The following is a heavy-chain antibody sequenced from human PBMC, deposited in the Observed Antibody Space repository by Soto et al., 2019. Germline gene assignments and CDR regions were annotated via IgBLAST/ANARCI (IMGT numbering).Heavy chain of an antibody. CDR2: IYYSGST. J-gene: IGHJ5*02. V-gene: IGHV4-39*02. CDR1: GGSISSSSYY. Sequence: QLQLQESGPGLVKPSETLSLTCTVSGGSISSSSYYWGWIRQPPGKGLGWIGSIYYSGSTYYNPSRTGRATTAADTSKNPSSRKLASVPAADTAVYYCATPEVGGSYVSPFDPWGQGTLVTVSS. D-gene: IGHD1-26*01. CDR3: ATPEVGGSYVSPFDP.